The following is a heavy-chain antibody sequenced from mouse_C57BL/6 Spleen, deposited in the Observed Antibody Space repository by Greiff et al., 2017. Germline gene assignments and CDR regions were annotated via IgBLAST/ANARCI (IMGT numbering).Heavy chain of an antibody. CDR2: IWSGGST. CDR1: GFSLTSYG. Sequence: QVQLKASGPGLVQPSQSLSITCPVSGFSLTSYGVNWVRQPPGKGLEWLGVIWSGGSTDYNSAFISRLSISKENSKSQVFFKMNSLQADVTAMYYFARNFHYYGSSYGYFDVWGTGTTVTVSS. V-gene: IGHV2-2*01. D-gene: IGHD1-1*01. J-gene: IGHJ1*03. CDR3: ARNFHYYGSSYGYFDV.